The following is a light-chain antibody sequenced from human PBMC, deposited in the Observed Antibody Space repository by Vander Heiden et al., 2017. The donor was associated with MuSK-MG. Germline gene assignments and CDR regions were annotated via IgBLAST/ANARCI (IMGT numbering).Light chain of an antibody. CDR2: QAS. J-gene: IGKJ3*01. CDR3: QRQNSNPPAS. Sequence: DIQMNQAPSSLSASAADGVTITSRTSQDLYSHFAWYQQAPAKGPKLLIYQASTLQSGVTSRFCGSGGATDYTLTISSLQPEDVAAYYCQRQNSNPPASFGHGTKVDIK. CDR1: QDLYSH. V-gene: IGKV1-27*01.